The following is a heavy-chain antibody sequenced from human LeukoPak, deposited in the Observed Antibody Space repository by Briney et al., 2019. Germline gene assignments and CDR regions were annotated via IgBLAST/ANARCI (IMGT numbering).Heavy chain of an antibody. CDR3: ASSYSSSWINY. V-gene: IGHV3-23*01. J-gene: IGHJ4*02. Sequence: PGGSLRLSCAASGFTFSSYAMSWVRQAPGKGLEWVSAISGSGGSTYYADSVKGRFTISRDNSKNPLYLQMNSLRAEDTAVYYCASSYSSSWINYWGQGTLVTVSS. CDR1: GFTFSSYA. CDR2: ISGSGGST. D-gene: IGHD6-13*01.